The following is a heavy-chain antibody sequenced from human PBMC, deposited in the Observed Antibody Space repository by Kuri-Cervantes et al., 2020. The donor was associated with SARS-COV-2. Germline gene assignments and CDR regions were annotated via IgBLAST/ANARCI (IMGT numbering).Heavy chain of an antibody. V-gene: IGHV3-23*01. J-gene: IGHJ4*02. CDR2: LSVSGGNT. CDR1: GFTFSSYA. CDR3: AKDLAVAGSEDDS. Sequence: GESLKISCAASGFTFSSYAMTWVRQAPGKGLEWVSSLSVSGGNTYYAVSVKGRFTISRDNSRNTLYLQMNSLSAEDTAVYYCAKDLAVAGSEDDSWGQGTLVTVSS. D-gene: IGHD6-19*01.